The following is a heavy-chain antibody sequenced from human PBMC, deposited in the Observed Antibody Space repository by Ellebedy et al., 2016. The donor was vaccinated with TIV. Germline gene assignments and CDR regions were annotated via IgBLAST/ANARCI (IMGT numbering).Heavy chain of an antibody. Sequence: GESLKISXAASGFTFSSYAMSWVRQAPGKGLEWVSIIYSGGRTYYADSVKGRFTISRDNSKNTLYLQMNSLRAEDTAVYYCSTGSYFGRGAWGQGTLVTVSS. CDR2: IYSGGRT. J-gene: IGHJ5*02. CDR3: STGSYFGRGA. V-gene: IGHV3-23*03. CDR1: GFTFSSYA. D-gene: IGHD1-26*01.